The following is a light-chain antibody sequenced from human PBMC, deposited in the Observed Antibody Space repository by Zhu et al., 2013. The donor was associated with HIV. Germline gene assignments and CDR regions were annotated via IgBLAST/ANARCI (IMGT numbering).Light chain of an antibody. Sequence: EIVMTQSPDTLSLSPGERATLSCRASQSVGSYLAWYQQKPGQAPRLLIYGASTRATGIPARFSGSGSGHNSLSPSAACSLKILSVYYCQQYNNWPPLTFGRRDQGGDQT. CDR2: GAS. CDR3: QQYNNWPPLT. CDR1: QSVGSY. J-gene: IGKJ4*01. V-gene: IGKV3-15*01.